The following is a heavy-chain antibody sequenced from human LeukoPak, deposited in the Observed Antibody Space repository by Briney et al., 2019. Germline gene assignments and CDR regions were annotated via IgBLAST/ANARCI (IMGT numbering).Heavy chain of an antibody. V-gene: IGHV3-30*02. CDR3: AKSLSQYYYGSGVDY. J-gene: IGHJ4*02. Sequence: GGSLSLSCAASGFTFSSYGMHWVRQAPGKGLEWVAFIRYDGSNKYYADSVKGRFTISRDNSKNTLYLQMNSLRAEDTAVYYCAKSLSQYYYGSGVDYWGQGTLVTVSS. CDR1: GFTFSSYG. CDR2: IRYDGSNK. D-gene: IGHD3-10*01.